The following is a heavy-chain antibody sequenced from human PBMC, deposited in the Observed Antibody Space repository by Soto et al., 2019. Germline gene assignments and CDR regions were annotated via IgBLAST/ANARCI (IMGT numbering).Heavy chain of an antibody. CDR3: TRESYGSGSYGGYYYGMDV. V-gene: IGHV3-49*03. Sequence: GGSLRLSCTASGFTFGDYAMSWFRQAPGKGLEWVGFIRSKAYGGTTEYAASVKGRFTISRDDSKSIAYLQMNSLKTEDTAVYYCTRESYGSGSYGGYYYGMDVWGQGTTVTVSS. J-gene: IGHJ6*02. CDR1: GFTFGDYA. CDR2: IRSKAYGGTT. D-gene: IGHD3-10*01.